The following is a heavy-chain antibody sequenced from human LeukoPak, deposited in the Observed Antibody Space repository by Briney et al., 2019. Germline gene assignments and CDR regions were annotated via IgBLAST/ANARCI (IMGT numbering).Heavy chain of an antibody. CDR2: IKEDGSEK. CDR1: GFTFSDYR. CDR3: ARDTSGGGY. J-gene: IGHJ4*02. Sequence: GGSLRLSCAVSGFTFSDYRMSWVRQAPGKGLEWVANIKEDGSEKYYVDSVKGRFAISRDNAKGSLYLQMNSLRAEDTAVYYCARDTSGGGYWGQGTLVTVSS. V-gene: IGHV3-7*01. D-gene: IGHD3-16*01.